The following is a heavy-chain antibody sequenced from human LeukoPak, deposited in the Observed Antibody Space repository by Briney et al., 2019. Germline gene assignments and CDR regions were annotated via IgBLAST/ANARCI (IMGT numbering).Heavy chain of an antibody. J-gene: IGHJ6*02. Sequence: GGSLRLSCAASGFTFSSYSMNWVRQAPGKGLEWVSSISSSSSYIYYADSVKGRFTISRDNSKNTLYLQMNSLRAEDTAVYYCAKEFSIAAAELYYYYGMDVWGQGTTVTVSS. V-gene: IGHV3-21*01. CDR2: ISSSSSYI. CDR1: GFTFSSYS. D-gene: IGHD6-13*01. CDR3: AKEFSIAAAELYYYYGMDV.